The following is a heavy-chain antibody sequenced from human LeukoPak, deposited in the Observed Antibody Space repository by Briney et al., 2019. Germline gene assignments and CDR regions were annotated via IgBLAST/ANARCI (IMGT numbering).Heavy chain of an antibody. CDR2: ISSSSSTI. J-gene: IGHJ4*02. V-gene: IGHV3-48*01. Sequence: GGSLTLSCAASGFTSSSYSMNWVRQAPGKGLEWVSYISSSSSTIYYADSVKGRFTISRDNAKNSLYLQMNSLRAEDTAVYYCARGGSWYPFDYWGQGTLVTVSS. CDR3: ARGGSWYPFDY. CDR1: GFTSSSYS. D-gene: IGHD6-13*01.